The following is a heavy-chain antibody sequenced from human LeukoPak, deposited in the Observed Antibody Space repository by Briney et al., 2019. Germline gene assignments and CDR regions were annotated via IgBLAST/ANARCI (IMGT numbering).Heavy chain of an antibody. CDR2: ISSSSSTI. CDR3: ARDPVIAAAGTDY. CDR1: GFTFSSYP. Sequence: PGGSLRLSCAASGFTFSSYPLHWVRQAPGKGLEWVSYISSSSSTIYYADSVKGRFTISRDNAKNSLYLQMNSLRAEDTAVYYCARDPVIAAAGTDYWGQGTLVTVSS. V-gene: IGHV3-48*04. D-gene: IGHD6-13*01. J-gene: IGHJ4*02.